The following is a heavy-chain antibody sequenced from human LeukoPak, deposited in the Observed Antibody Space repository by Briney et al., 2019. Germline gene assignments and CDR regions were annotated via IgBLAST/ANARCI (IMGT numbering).Heavy chain of an antibody. CDR1: GGSISNHY. V-gene: IGHV4-59*11. D-gene: IGHD5-12*01. CDR2: VHYSRGT. Sequence: SETLSLTCTVSGGSISNHYCNWIRQSPGKELEWIGYVHYSRGTNYNPSLKSRVTISLDTSKNQFFLQLSSATAADTAVYHCASGQGWLTDHWGRGTLVAVSS. CDR3: ASGQGWLTDH. J-gene: IGHJ5*02.